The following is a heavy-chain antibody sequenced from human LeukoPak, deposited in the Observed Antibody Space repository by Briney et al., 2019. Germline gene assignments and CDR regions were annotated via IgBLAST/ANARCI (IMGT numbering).Heavy chain of an antibody. CDR1: GFTFSSYG. CDR3: AKDPIEFSVVITPSDY. Sequence: GRSLRLSCAASGFTFSSYGMHWVRQAPGKGLEWVAVISYDGSNKYYADSAKGRFTISRDNSKNTLYLQMNSLRAEDTAVYYCAKDPIEFSVVITPSDYWGQGTLVTVSS. V-gene: IGHV3-30*18. D-gene: IGHD3-22*01. J-gene: IGHJ4*02. CDR2: ISYDGSNK.